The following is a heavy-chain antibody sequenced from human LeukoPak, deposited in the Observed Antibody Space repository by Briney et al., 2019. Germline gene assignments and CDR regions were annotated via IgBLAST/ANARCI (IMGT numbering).Heavy chain of an antibody. V-gene: IGHV3-48*03. D-gene: IGHD2/OR15-2a*01. CDR1: GFSLSSYE. CDR3: ARDFSAAFDI. CDR2: ISSRGSTI. Sequence: GGSLRLSCEASGFSLSSYEMNWVRQAPGKGLEWVSHISSRGSTIYYADSVKGRFTISRDNAKNSLYLQMNSLGDEDTAIYYCARDFSAAFDIWGQGTMVTVSS. J-gene: IGHJ3*02.